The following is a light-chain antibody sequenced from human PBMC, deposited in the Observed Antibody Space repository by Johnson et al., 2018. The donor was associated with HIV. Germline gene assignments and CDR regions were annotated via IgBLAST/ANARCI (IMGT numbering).Light chain of an antibody. CDR1: SSNIGNNY. Sequence: QSVLTQPPSVSAAPGQKVTISCSGSSSNIGNNYVSWYQQLPGTAPKLLIYENNKRPSGIPDRFSASKSGTSATLGITELQTGDEADYYCGTWDSSLSAYVFGTGTKVTVL. V-gene: IGLV1-51*02. J-gene: IGLJ1*01. CDR3: GTWDSSLSAYV. CDR2: ENN.